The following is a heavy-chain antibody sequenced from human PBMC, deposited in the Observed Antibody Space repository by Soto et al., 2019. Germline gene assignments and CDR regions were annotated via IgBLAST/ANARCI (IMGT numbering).Heavy chain of an antibody. J-gene: IGHJ4*02. CDR3: AGDHYDFWSGYYVY. Sequence: GGSLRLSCAASGFTFSSSAMSWARQAPGKGLVWVSRINSDGSSTSYADSVKGRFTISRDNAKNTLYLQMNSLRAEDTAVYYCAGDHYDFWSGYYVYWGQGTLVTVSS. V-gene: IGHV3-74*01. CDR1: GFTFSSSA. D-gene: IGHD3-3*01. CDR2: INSDGSST.